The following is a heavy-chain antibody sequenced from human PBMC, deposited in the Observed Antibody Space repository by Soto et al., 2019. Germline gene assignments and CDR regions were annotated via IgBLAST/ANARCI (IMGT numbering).Heavy chain of an antibody. V-gene: IGHV4-4*07. Sequence: SEXLSLTCTVSGVSISSYYWSWIRQPAGKGLEWIGRIYTSGSTNYNPSLKSRVTMSVDTSKNQFSLKLSSVTAADTAVYYCARGFSGGSCYSCYYYGMDVWGQGTTVTVSS. D-gene: IGHD2-15*01. J-gene: IGHJ6*02. CDR3: ARGFSGGSCYSCYYYGMDV. CDR2: IYTSGST. CDR1: GVSISSYY.